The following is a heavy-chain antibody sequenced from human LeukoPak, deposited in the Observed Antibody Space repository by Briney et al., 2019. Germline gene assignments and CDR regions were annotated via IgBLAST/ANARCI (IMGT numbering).Heavy chain of an antibody. V-gene: IGHV4-34*01. J-gene: IGHJ4*02. Sequence: PSETLSLTCAVYGGSFSGYYWSWIRQPPGKGLEWIGEINHSGSTNYNPSLKSRVTISVDTSKNQFSLKLSSVTAADTAVYYCARHSQYYYDSSGFGYWGQGTLVTVSS. CDR3: ARHSQYYYDSSGFGY. CDR1: GGSFSGYY. CDR2: INHSGST. D-gene: IGHD3-22*01.